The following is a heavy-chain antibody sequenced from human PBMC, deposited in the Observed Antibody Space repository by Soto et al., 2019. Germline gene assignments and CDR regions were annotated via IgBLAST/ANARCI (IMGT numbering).Heavy chain of an antibody. CDR3: ARGSIGDYRGWNYGMDV. CDR1: GYTFTSYY. D-gene: IGHD2-21*01. V-gene: IGHV1-46*01. CDR2: INPSGGST. Sequence: QVQLVQSGAEVKKPGASVKVSCTASGYTFTSYYMHWVRQAPGQGLEWMGIINPSGGSTSYAQKFQGRVIMTRDTSTSTVYMELSSLRSEDTAVYYWARGSIGDYRGWNYGMDVWGQGTTVTVSS. J-gene: IGHJ6*02.